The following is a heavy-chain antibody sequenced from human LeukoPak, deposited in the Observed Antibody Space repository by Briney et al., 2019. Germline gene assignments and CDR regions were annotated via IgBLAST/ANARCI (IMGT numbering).Heavy chain of an antibody. D-gene: IGHD3-22*01. Sequence: ASVKVSCKASGYIFINYYIHWVRQAPGQGLEWMGWVSTNDGNTVYAQRRQGRVTMTTDTSTSVAYMELRSLTSDDTAVYYCTRAPPGMTMMTDYWGQGTLVTVSS. J-gene: IGHJ4*02. V-gene: IGHV1-18*04. CDR3: TRAPPGMTMMTDY. CDR1: GYIFINYY. CDR2: VSTNDGNT.